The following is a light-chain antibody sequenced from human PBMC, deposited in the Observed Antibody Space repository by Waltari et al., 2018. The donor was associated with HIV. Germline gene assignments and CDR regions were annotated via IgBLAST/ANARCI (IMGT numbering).Light chain of an antibody. Sequence: EIVLTQSPGTLSLSPGERATISCRASQSLTSSYLAWYQQKPGQAPRLLIFAASSRATGIPDRFSGSGSGTDFTLTIARLEAEDFAVYYCQQYVNSPVTFGGGTKVEIK. CDR1: QSLTSSY. CDR2: AAS. J-gene: IGKJ4*01. V-gene: IGKV3-20*01. CDR3: QQYVNSPVT.